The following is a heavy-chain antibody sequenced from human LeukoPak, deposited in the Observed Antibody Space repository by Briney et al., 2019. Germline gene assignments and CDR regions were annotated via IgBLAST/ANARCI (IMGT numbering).Heavy chain of an antibody. V-gene: IGHV1-2*02. CDR3: ASDILTGYAFDY. CDR2: INLNSGGT. D-gene: IGHD3-9*01. Sequence: ASVKVSCKASGYTFTGYYMHWVRQAPGQGLEWMGWINLNSGGTKNAQKFQGRVPMTRDTSIRTAYIELSRLRSDDTDVYYCASDILTGYAFDYWGQGTLVTVSS. CDR1: GYTFTGYY. J-gene: IGHJ4*02.